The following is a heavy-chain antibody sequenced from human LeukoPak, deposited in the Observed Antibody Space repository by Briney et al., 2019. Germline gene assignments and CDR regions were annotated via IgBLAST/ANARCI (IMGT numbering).Heavy chain of an antibody. CDR1: GYTFTCYC. Sequence: ASVKVSCKASGYTFTCYCMHWVRQAPGQGLEWMGWINPNSGGTNYAQKFQGRVTMTRDTSISTAYMELSRLRSDDTAVYYCARTDNYDFWSGSRPDFDYWGQGTLVTVSS. J-gene: IGHJ4*02. D-gene: IGHD3-3*01. CDR3: ARTDNYDFWSGSRPDFDY. V-gene: IGHV1-2*02. CDR2: INPNSGGT.